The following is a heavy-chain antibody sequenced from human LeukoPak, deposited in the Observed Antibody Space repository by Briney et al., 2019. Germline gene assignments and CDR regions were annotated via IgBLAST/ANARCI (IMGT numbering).Heavy chain of an antibody. Sequence: GGSLRLSCAASGFTFSSYAMSWVRQAPDKGLEWVSAISGSDGSTYYADSVKGRFTISRDDSQNTLYLQMNSLSAEDTAVYYCAKVETSGGANCYALDYWGQGTLVTVSS. J-gene: IGHJ4*02. V-gene: IGHV3-23*01. D-gene: IGHD2-2*01. CDR2: ISGSDGST. CDR3: AKVETSGGANCYALDY. CDR1: GFTFSSYA.